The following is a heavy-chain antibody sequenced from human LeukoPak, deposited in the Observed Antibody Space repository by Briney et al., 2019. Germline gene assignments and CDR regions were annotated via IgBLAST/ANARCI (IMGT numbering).Heavy chain of an antibody. CDR1: GFTFSSYS. Sequence: PGGSLRLSCAASGFTFSSYSMNWVRQAPGKGLEWIGEINDSRSTKYNPSLKSRVTISVDTSKNQFSLKLNSVTAADTAVYYCARGPPVVYDVLTGYYRFDYWGQGTLVTVSS. J-gene: IGHJ4*02. CDR3: ARGPPVVYDVLTGYYRFDY. V-gene: IGHV4-34*01. CDR2: INDSRST. D-gene: IGHD3-9*01.